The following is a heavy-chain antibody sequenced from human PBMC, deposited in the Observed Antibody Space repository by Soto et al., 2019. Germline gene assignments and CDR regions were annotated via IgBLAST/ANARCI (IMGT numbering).Heavy chain of an antibody. CDR1: GFTFSNAW. Sequence: EVQLVESGGGSVRPGGPLRLSCAASGFTFSNAWLNWDRQAPGTRLEWVGGIKSKTDGGTTDYAAPVTGRFTISRDDSQHTLYLQRNSLKTEATAVYYCTTVGYITIFGVVIRHFDYWGQGTLVTVSS. V-gene: IGHV3-15*07. CDR3: TTVGYITIFGVVIRHFDY. D-gene: IGHD3-3*01. J-gene: IGHJ4*02. CDR2: IKSKTDGGTT.